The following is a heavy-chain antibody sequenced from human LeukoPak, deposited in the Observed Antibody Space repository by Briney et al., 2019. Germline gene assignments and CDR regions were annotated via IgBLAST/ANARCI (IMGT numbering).Heavy chain of an antibody. CDR1: GGSISSYY. J-gene: IGHJ3*02. Sequence: SETLSLTCTVSGGSISSYYWSWIRQPAGKGLEWIGRIYSSGSTNHNPSLKSRVTISVDTSRNQFSLKLSSVTAADTAVYYCATQPTVTTLDDAFDIWGQGTMVTVSS. D-gene: IGHD4-17*01. CDR3: ATQPTVTTLDDAFDI. CDR2: IYSSGST. V-gene: IGHV4-4*07.